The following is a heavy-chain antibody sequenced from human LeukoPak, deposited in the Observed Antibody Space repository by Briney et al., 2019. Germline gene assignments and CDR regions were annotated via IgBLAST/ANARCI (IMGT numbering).Heavy chain of an antibody. J-gene: IGHJ3*02. V-gene: IGHV3-7*01. CDR1: GFTLSSYW. CDR3: ARDSRSCRSSDCRGDAFYI. D-gene: IGHD6-25*01. Sequence: SGGSLRLSCGASGFTLSSYWMTWVRQAPGKGLEWVASIKEDGSKKYYVESVRGRFTIPRDNAENSLYLQVNSLRAEDTAVYYCARDSRSCRSSDCRGDAFYIWGQGTMVTVSS. CDR2: IKEDGSKK.